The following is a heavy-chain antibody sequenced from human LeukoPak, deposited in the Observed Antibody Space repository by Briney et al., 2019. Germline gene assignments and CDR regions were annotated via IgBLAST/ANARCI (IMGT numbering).Heavy chain of an antibody. D-gene: IGHD5-12*01. CDR2: IIPILGIA. CDR1: GGTFSSYA. V-gene: IGHV1-69*04. CDR3: AREMATIKGNNWFDP. Sequence: SVKVSCKASGGTFSSYAISWVRQAPGQGLEWMGRIIPILGIANYAQKFQGRVTITAGKSTSTAYMELSSLRSEDTAVYYCAREMATIKGNNWFDPWGQGTLVTVSS. J-gene: IGHJ5*02.